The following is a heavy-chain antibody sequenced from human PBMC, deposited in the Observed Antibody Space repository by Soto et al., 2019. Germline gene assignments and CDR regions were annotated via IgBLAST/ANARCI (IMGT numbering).Heavy chain of an antibody. CDR1: GYTFTSYG. Sequence: ASVKVSCKASGYTFTSYGISWVRQAPGQGLEWMGWISAYNGNTNYAKKIQGRVTMTTDTSTSTAYMELRSLRSDDTAVYYCARLHPPKYYYYYMDVWGKGTTVTVSS. J-gene: IGHJ6*03. CDR2: ISAYNGNT. V-gene: IGHV1-18*01. CDR3: ARLHPPKYYYYYMDV. D-gene: IGHD4-4*01.